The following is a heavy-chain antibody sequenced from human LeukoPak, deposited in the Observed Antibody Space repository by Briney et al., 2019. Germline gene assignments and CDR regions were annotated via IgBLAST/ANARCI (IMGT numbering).Heavy chain of an antibody. Sequence: SETLSLTCTVSGGSISSYYWSWIRQPPGKGLEWIGYIYYSGSTNYNPSLKSRVTISVDTSKNQFSLKLSSVTAADTAVYYCARDLNPGFDPWGQGTLVTVSS. V-gene: IGHV4-59*12. CDR2: IYYSGST. J-gene: IGHJ5*02. CDR1: GGSISSYY. CDR3: ARDLNPGFDP.